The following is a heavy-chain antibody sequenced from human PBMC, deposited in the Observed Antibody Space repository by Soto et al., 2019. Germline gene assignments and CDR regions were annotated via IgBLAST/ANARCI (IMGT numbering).Heavy chain of an antibody. CDR1: GGSLSTYQ. Sequence: PSETLSLTCIVSGGSLSTYQWTWIRQPPGKGLEWIGYVSYTGSTTYNPSLESRVTISLGTSKNQFSLKLTSLTATDTAVYYCARGGASSKWLDPWGQGTLVTVSS. J-gene: IGHJ5*02. V-gene: IGHV4-59*01. CDR2: VSYTGST. CDR3: ARGGASSKWLDP.